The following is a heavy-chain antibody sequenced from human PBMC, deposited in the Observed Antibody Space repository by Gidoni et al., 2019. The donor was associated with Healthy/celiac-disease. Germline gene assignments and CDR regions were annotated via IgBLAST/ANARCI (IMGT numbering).Heavy chain of an antibody. J-gene: IGHJ3*01. Sequence: QVQLVQSGAEVKKPGASVTVSYQASGFTFTDSYIPWVRQAPGQGLEWMGWLNPNSGATDYAQKFQDRVTMTRDTSISTVYMKLSSLTSDDTAVYYCARDFPRYGDYVRDTFNVWGQGTMVTVSS. V-gene: IGHV1-2*02. CDR3: ARDFPRYGDYVRDTFNV. D-gene: IGHD4-17*01. CDR1: GFTFTDSY. CDR2: LNPNSGAT.